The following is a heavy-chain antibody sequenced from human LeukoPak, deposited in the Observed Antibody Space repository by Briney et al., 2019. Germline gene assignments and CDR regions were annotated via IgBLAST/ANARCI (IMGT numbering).Heavy chain of an antibody. CDR3: ARDSSGYQ. J-gene: IGHJ4*02. CDR1: GFSVSEKY. D-gene: IGHD3-22*01. Sequence: GGSLRLSCAASGFSVSEKYMTWVRQAPGKGLEWVANIKEDGSEKYGDSVKGRFTISRDNAKNSLYLQMNSLRAEDTAVYYCARDSSGYQWGQGTLVTVSS. CDR2: IKEDGSEK. V-gene: IGHV3-7*01.